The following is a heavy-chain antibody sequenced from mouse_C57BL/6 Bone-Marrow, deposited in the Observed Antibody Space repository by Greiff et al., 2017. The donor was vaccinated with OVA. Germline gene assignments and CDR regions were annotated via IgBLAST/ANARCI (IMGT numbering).Heavy chain of an antibody. CDR3: AREEYYYGSSYEGFAY. CDR2: ISNGGGST. Sequence: EVHLVESGGGLVQPGGSLKLSCAASGFTFSDYYMYWVRQTPEKRLEWVAYISNGGGSTYYPDTVKGRFTISRDNAKNTLYLQMSRLKSEDTAMYYCAREEYYYGSSYEGFAYWGQGTLVTVSA. V-gene: IGHV5-12*01. D-gene: IGHD1-1*01. J-gene: IGHJ3*01. CDR1: GFTFSDYY.